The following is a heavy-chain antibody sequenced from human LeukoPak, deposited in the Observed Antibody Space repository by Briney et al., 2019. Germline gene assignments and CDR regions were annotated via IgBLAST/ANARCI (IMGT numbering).Heavy chain of an antibody. D-gene: IGHD3-10*01. Sequence: GGSLRLSCAASGFTFSSYSMNWVRQAPGKGLEWVSYISSSSSTIYYADSVKGRFTISRDNSKNSLFLQMNSLRAEDTALYYCARDQLALWGPHMDVRGKGTTVTVSS. CDR3: ARDQLALWGPHMDV. J-gene: IGHJ6*03. CDR2: ISSSSSTI. CDR1: GFTFSSYS. V-gene: IGHV3-48*04.